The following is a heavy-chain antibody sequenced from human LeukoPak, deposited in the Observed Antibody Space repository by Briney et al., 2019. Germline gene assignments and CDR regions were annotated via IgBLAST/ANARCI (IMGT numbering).Heavy chain of an antibody. Sequence: GGSLRLSCAASGFTFSSYSMNWVRQAPGKGLEWGSYISSSSSTIYYADSVKGRFTISRDNAKNSLYLQMNSLRDEDTAVYYCARDSGYSSGWSDFDYWGQGTLVTVSS. V-gene: IGHV3-48*02. D-gene: IGHD6-19*01. CDR3: ARDSGYSSGWSDFDY. CDR1: GFTFSSYS. J-gene: IGHJ4*02. CDR2: ISSSSSTI.